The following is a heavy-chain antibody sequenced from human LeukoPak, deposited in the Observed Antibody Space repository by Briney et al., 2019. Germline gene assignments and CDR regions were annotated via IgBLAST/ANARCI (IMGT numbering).Heavy chain of an antibody. CDR3: AKVDGYSSGRSPSHY. V-gene: IGHV3-23*01. CDR1: GFTFSSYA. D-gene: IGHD3-22*01. Sequence: GGSLRLSCAASGFTFSSYAMNWVRQAPGKGLEWVSAISGGSGTIYYADSVKGRFTISRDNSKNTLYLQMNTLRAEDTAVYYCAKVDGYSSGRSPSHYWGQGTLVTVSS. CDR2: ISGGSGTI. J-gene: IGHJ4*02.